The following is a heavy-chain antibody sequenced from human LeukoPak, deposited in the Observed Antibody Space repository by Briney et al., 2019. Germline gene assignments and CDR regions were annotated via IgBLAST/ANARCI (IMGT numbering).Heavy chain of an antibody. D-gene: IGHD1-26*01. Sequence: GGSLRLSCIASGFTFSNYGMSWVRQAPGKGLEWVSIISGSGDRTPHADSVKGRFTVSRDNSKNTVYLQMNSLRAEDTAVYYCAKEGSGSYPNFDFWGQGTPVTVSS. J-gene: IGHJ4*02. CDR1: GFTFSNYG. CDR3: AKEGSGSYPNFDF. V-gene: IGHV3-23*01. CDR2: ISGSGDRT.